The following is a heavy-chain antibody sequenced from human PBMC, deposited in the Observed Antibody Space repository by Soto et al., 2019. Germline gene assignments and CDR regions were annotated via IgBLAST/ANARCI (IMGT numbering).Heavy chain of an antibody. Sequence: QVQLVQSGAEVKKPGSSVKVSCKASGGTFSSYAISWVRQAPGQGLEWMGGIIPIFGTANYAQKFQGRVTITADESTSTAYMELSSLRSEDTAVYYCARGKDTAMFTLYYGMDVWGQGTTVTVSS. CDR1: GGTFSSYA. J-gene: IGHJ6*02. CDR2: IIPIFGTA. V-gene: IGHV1-69*12. D-gene: IGHD5-18*01. CDR3: ARGKDTAMFTLYYGMDV.